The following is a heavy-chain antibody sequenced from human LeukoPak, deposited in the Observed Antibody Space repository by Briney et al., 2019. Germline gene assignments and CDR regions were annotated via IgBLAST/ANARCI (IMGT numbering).Heavy chain of an antibody. CDR2: IKQDGSEK. V-gene: IGHV3-7*01. CDR3: ARDKFTNIAAAGTVGYYFDY. Sequence: GGSLRLSCVGSGFTFSSRDWMTWVRQAPGKGLEWVANIKQDGSEKYYVDSVKGRFTISRDNAKNSLYLQMNSPRAEDTAVYYCARDKFTNIAAAGTVGYYFDYWGQGTLVTVSS. D-gene: IGHD6-13*01. CDR1: GFTFSSRDW. J-gene: IGHJ4*02.